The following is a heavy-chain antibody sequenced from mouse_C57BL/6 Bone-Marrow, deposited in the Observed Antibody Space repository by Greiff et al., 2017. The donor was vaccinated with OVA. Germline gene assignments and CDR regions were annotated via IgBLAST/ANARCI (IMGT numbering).Heavy chain of an antibody. CDR1: GYTFTDYE. V-gene: IGHV1-15*01. CDR2: IDPETGGT. Sequence: QVQLKESGAELVRPGASVTLSCKASGYTFTDYEMHWVKQTPVHGLEWIGAIDPETGGTAYNQKFKGKARLTADKSSSTAYMELRSLTSEDSAVYYCTRGDSRDYDMDYWGQGTSVTVSA. J-gene: IGHJ4*01. CDR3: TRGDSRDYDMDY. D-gene: IGHD1-1*01.